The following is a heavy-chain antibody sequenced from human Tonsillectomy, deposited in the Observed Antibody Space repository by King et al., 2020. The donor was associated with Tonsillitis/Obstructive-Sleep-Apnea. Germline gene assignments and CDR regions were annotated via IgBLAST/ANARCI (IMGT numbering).Heavy chain of an antibody. Sequence: VQLVESGGGLVQPGRSLRLSCTASGFTFGDYAMSWVRQAPGKGLEWVGFIRSKAYGGTTEYAASVKGRFTISRDDSKSIAYLQMNSLKTEDTAVYYCTRVGTDDAFDIWGQGKMVTGSS. D-gene: IGHD2-15*01. CDR2: IRSKAYGGTT. J-gene: IGHJ3*02. V-gene: IGHV3-49*04. CDR1: GFTFGDYA. CDR3: TRVGTDDAFDI.